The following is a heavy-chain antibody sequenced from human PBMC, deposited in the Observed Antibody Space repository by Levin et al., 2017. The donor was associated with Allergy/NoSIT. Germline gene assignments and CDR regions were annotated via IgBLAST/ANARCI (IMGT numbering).Heavy chain of an antibody. J-gene: IGHJ5*02. CDR2: IWHDGSEK. CDR3: TRDTGYSCVWSEFGS. Sequence: GGSLRLSCAASGFMFNNFGMHWVRQAPGKGLEWVAVIWHDGSEKYYADSVKGRFTISRDNSRDTLYLQMNSLRAEDTAVYYCTRDTGYSCVWSEFGSWGQGTLVTVSS. D-gene: IGHD5-12*01. CDR1: GFMFNNFG. V-gene: IGHV3-33*01.